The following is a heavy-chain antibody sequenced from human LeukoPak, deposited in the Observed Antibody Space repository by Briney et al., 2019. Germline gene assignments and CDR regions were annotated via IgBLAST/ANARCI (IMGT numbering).Heavy chain of an antibody. CDR1: GASISSDY. D-gene: IGHD6-19*01. V-gene: IGHV4-59*01. CDR3: ARRRIGMDSSGWYVSGDYYFDN. Sequence: SETLSLTCIVSGASISSDYWSWIRQPPGKGLEWMGYIYHSGSTNYNPSLKSRVTISIDTSKNQFSLKMSSVTAADTAVYYCARRRIGMDSSGWYVSGDYYFDNWGQGTLVSVSS. CDR2: IYHSGST. J-gene: IGHJ4*02.